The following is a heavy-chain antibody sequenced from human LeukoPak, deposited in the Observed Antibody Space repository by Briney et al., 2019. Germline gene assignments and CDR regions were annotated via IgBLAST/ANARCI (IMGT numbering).Heavy chain of an antibody. CDR3: ARHSGGTWYKSYFDY. J-gene: IGHJ4*02. V-gene: IGHV4-34*01. D-gene: IGHD6-13*01. CDR2: INHSGRP. CDR1: GGSFSGYY. Sequence: PSETLSLTCAVYGGSFSGYYWSWIRQPPGKGLEWIGEINHSGRPNYNPSIKSRVTISGDASQNQFSLKLSSVTAADTAVYYCARHSGGTWYKSYFDYWGQGILVTVSS.